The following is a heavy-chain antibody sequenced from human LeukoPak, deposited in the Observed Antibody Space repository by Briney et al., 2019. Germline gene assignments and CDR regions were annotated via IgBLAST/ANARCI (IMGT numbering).Heavy chain of an antibody. Sequence: GGSLRLSCAASGFSFSDYAMHWVRQAPGKGLEWVAVISYDGSNKYDADSLKGRFTISRDNSKNTLYLQMNSLRAEDTAVYYCAKDELPRSGGFDPWGQGTLVTVSS. CDR3: AKDELPRSGGFDP. J-gene: IGHJ5*02. CDR1: GFSFSDYA. D-gene: IGHD1-26*01. V-gene: IGHV3-30-3*01. CDR2: ISYDGSNK.